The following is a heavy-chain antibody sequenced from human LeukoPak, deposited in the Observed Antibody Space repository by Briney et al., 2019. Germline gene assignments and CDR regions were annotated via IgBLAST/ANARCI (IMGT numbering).Heavy chain of an antibody. CDR3: ATESYSGSYLYAFDI. D-gene: IGHD1-26*01. J-gene: IGHJ3*02. Sequence: ASVKVSCKISGYTLTELSMHWVRQAPGKGLEWMGGFDPEDGETIYAQKFQGRVTMTEDTSTDTAYMELSSLRSEDTAVYYCATESYSGSYLYAFDIWGQGTMVTVSS. CDR2: FDPEDGET. CDR1: GYTLTELS. V-gene: IGHV1-24*01.